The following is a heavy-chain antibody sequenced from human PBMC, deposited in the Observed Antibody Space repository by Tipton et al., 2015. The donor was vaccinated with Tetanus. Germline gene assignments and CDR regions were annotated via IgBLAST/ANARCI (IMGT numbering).Heavy chain of an antibody. CDR3: ARARVAAGTGGFNP. V-gene: IGHV3-74*01. Sequence: SLRLSCAVSGFNFSNYWMHWVRQVPGKGLMWVSRISGDGTSTSYASSVRGRFTIFRNNAKNTVHLQMSGLRAEDTAVYYCARARVAAGTGGFNPWGQGTLVTVSS. J-gene: IGHJ5*02. CDR1: GFNFSNYW. D-gene: IGHD1-1*01. CDR2: ISGDGTST.